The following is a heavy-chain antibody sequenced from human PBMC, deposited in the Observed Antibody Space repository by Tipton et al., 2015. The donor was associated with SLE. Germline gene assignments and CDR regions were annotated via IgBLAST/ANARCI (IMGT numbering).Heavy chain of an antibody. D-gene: IGHD3-9*01. Sequence: TLSLTCTVSGGSIRSGGYFWSWIRQHPGKGLEWIGDIQFSGSTYYNPSLKSRVTISVDTSKNQFSLKLSSVTAADTAVYYCARDFARGSGYVYWGHGILVTASS. CDR1: GGSIRSGGYF. V-gene: IGHV4-31*03. CDR3: ARDFARGSGYVY. J-gene: IGHJ4*01. CDR2: IQFSGST.